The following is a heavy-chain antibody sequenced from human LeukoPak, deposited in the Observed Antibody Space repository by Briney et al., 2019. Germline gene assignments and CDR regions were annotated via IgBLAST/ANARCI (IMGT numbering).Heavy chain of an antibody. D-gene: IGHD3-22*01. CDR1: GFTFSSYW. V-gene: IGHV3-7*01. CDR3: ARFGKYNYDSSGYCDY. Sequence: GGSLRLSCAASGFTFSSYWMSWVRQAPGKGLEWVANIKQDGSEKYYVDSVKGPFITFRDNAKNSLYLQMNSLRAEDTAVYYCARFGKYNYDSSGYCDYWGQGTQVTVSS. J-gene: IGHJ4*02. CDR2: IKQDGSEK.